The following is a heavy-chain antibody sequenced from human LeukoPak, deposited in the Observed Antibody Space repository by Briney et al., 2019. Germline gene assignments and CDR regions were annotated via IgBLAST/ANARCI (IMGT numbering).Heavy chain of an antibody. D-gene: IGHD1-26*01. J-gene: IGHJ4*02. CDR3: AKEGELAYFDY. CDR2: ISGSGGST. V-gene: IGHV3-23*01. CDR1: GFTFSSYG. Sequence: GGSLRLSCAASGFTFSSYGMHWVRQAPGKGLEWVSGISGSGGSTYYADSVKGRFTISRDNSKNTVYLQMNSLRAEDTAVYYCAKEGELAYFDYWGQVTLVTVSS.